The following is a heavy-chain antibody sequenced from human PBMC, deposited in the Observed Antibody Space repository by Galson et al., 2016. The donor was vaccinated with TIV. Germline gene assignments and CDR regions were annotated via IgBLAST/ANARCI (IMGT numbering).Heavy chain of an antibody. CDR1: GYTFTRYY. V-gene: IGHV1-46*03. J-gene: IGHJ4*02. Sequence: SVKVSCKASGYTFTRYYMHWMRQAPGQGLEWMGVIDPSGGSTTYAQKFQGRVTMTRDTSTSTVYMELSSLTSEVTAVYYCATYGSGRQASFDFWGQGTLVTVSS. CDR3: ATYGSGRQASFDF. D-gene: IGHD3-10*01. CDR2: IDPSGGST.